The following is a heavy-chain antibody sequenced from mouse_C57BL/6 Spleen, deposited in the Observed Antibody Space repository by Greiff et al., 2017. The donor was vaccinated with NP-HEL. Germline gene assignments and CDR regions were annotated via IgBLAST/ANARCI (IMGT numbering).Heavy chain of an antibody. J-gene: IGHJ4*01. CDR1: GYTFTSYW. V-gene: IGHV1-64*01. Sequence: QVQLKQPGAELVKPGASVKLSCKASGYTFTSYWMHWVKQRPGQGLEWIGMIHPNSGSTNYNAKFKSKATLTVDKSSSTAYMQLSCLTSEYSAVYYCASFRTGKEAMDYWGQGTSVTFSS. CDR3: ASFRTGKEAMDY. D-gene: IGHD2-1*01. CDR2: IHPNSGST.